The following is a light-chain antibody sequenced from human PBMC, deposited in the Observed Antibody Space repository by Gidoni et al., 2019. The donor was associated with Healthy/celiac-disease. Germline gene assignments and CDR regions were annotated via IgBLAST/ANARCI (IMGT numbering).Light chain of an antibody. J-gene: IGKJ1*01. CDR2: LGS. CDR3: MQALQTPWT. V-gene: IGKV2-28*01. CDR1: QSLLHSNGYNY. Sequence: DIVMTQSQLSLPVTPGEPASISCRSSQSLLHSNGYNYLDWYLQKPGQFPHLLIYLGSNRASGVPDRFSGSGSGTDFTLKISRVVAEDVGVYYCMQALQTPWTFGQGTKVEIK.